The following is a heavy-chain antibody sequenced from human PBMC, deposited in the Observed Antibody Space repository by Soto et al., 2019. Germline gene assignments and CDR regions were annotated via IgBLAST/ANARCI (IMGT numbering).Heavy chain of an antibody. CDR2: ISSSSSTI. CDR3: ARACAECRSTSKRGFDP. CDR1: AFTFSDYY. D-gene: IGHD2-2*01. Sequence: GGSLRLSCAASAFTFSDYYMSWISQAPGKGLEWVSYISSSSSTIYYADSVKGRFTISRDNAKNSLYLQMNSLRAEDTAVYYCARACAECRSTSKRGFDPWGQGTLVTVSS. V-gene: IGHV3-11*01. J-gene: IGHJ5*02.